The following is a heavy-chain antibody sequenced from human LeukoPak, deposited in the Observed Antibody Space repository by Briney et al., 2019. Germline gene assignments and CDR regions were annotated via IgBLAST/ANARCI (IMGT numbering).Heavy chain of an antibody. D-gene: IGHD3-9*01. V-gene: IGHV3-23*01. CDR3: AGVLGYTYGMDV. CDR2: ISGSGGST. Sequence: QSGGSLRLSCAAPGFSFSSYAMSSVRQAPGKGLEWVSAISGSGGSTYYADSVKGRFTISRDNSKNTLYLQMNSLRAEDTAGDYCAGVLGYTYGMDVWGKGTTVTVSS. CDR1: GFSFSSYA. J-gene: IGHJ6*04.